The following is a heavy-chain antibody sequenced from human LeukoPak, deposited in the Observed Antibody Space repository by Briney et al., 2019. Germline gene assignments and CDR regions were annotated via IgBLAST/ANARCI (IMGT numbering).Heavy chain of an antibody. D-gene: IGHD4-23*01. CDR1: GASIASGSYH. CDR3: TRGGHDYGGSFDT. V-gene: IGHV4-61*02. CDR2: ISAGGRS. J-gene: IGHJ5*02. Sequence: SETLSLTCAISGASIASGSYHWDWIRQPAGSRPEYIGRISAGGRSNYNPSLKSRLTISMDTSKNHVSLRLSSVTAADTAVYYCTRGGHDYGGSFDTWGQGILVTVSS.